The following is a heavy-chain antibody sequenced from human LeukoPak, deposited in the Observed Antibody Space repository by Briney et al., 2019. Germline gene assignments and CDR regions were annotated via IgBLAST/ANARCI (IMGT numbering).Heavy chain of an antibody. CDR3: ARAIAAAGPFDY. V-gene: IGHV1-69*04. D-gene: IGHD6-13*01. CDR1: GGTFSSYA. Sequence: SVRVSCKASGGTFSSYAISWVRQAPGQGLEWMGRIIPILGIANYAQKFQGRVTITADKSTSTAYMELSSLRSEDTAVYYCARAIAAAGPFDYWGQGTLVTVSS. J-gene: IGHJ4*02. CDR2: IIPILGIA.